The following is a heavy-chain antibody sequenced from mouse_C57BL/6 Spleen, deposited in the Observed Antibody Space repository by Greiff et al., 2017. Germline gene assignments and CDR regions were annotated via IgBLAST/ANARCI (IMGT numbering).Heavy chain of an antibody. Sequence: QVQLQQPGAELVKPGASVKLSCKASGYTFTSYWMHWVKQRPGQGLEWIGMIHPNSGSTNYNEKFKSKATLTVDKSSSTAYMQLSSLTSEDSAVYYCVYGNYGLYAMDDWGQGTSVTVSS. J-gene: IGHJ4*01. D-gene: IGHD2-1*01. CDR1: GYTFTSYW. V-gene: IGHV1-64*01. CDR3: VYGNYGLYAMDD. CDR2: IHPNSGST.